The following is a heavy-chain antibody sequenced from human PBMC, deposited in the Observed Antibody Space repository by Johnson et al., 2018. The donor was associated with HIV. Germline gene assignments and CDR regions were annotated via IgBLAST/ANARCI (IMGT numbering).Heavy chain of an antibody. V-gene: IGHV3-30*02. CDR2: IRYDGSDK. CDR3: AKDLNPDNWNPDAFDI. J-gene: IGHJ3*02. D-gene: IGHD1-20*01. Sequence: QVRLVESGGGVVQPGGSLRLSCVASGFTFSRFGMHWVRQAPGKGLEWVAFIRYDGSDKYYADSVKGRFTISRDNSKNTLYLQMNSLRAEDTAVYYCAKDLNPDNWNPDAFDIWGQGTMVTDSS. CDR1: GFTFSRFG.